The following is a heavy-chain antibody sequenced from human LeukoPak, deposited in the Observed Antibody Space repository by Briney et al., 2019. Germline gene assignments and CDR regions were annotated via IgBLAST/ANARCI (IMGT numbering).Heavy chain of an antibody. CDR3: VKQSGYRGYDFFDY. CDR2: IYSGGST. J-gene: IGHJ4*02. D-gene: IGHD5-12*01. V-gene: IGHV3-66*04. Sequence: GGSLRLSCAASGFTFSSYSMNWVRQAPGKGLEWVSAIYSGGSTYYSNSVKGRFTISRDNSKNMLYLQMNSLRAEDTAVYYCVKQSGYRGYDFFDYWGQGALVTVSS. CDR1: GFTFSSYS.